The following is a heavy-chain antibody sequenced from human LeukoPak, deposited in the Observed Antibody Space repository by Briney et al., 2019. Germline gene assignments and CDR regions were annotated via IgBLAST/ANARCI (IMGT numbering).Heavy chain of an antibody. Sequence: SETLSLTCTVSGGSISSYYWSWIRQPPGKGLEWIWYIYSSGSTNYNPSLKSRVTISVDTSKNQFSLKLSSVTAADTAVYYCATSTQQWLGGPGYFDYWGQGTLVTVSS. CDR2: IYSSGST. CDR1: GGSISSYY. CDR3: ATSTQQWLGGPGYFDY. V-gene: IGHV4-59*01. D-gene: IGHD6-19*01. J-gene: IGHJ4*02.